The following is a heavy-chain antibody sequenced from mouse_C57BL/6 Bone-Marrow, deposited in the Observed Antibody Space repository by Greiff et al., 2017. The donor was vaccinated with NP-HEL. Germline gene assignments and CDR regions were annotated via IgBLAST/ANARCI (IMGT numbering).Heavy chain of an antibody. CDR2: IDPENGDT. D-gene: IGHD1-1*01. CDR3: TSYGSGLLYAMDY. Sequence: EVKLVESGAELVRPGASVKLSCTASGFNIKDDYMHWVKQRPEQGLEWIGWIDPENGDTEYASKFQGKATITADTSSNTAYLQLSSLTSEDTAVYYCTSYGSGLLYAMDYWGQGTSVTVSS. J-gene: IGHJ4*01. CDR1: GFNIKDDY. V-gene: IGHV14-4*01.